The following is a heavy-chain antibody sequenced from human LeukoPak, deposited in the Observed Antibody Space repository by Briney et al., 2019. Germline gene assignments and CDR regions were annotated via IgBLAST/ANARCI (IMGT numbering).Heavy chain of an antibody. Sequence: GGSLRLSCAASGFTVSSNYMSWVRQAPGQGLEWVSIIYNGGSTYYADSVKGRFTISRDNFKNTLFLQMNSLRAEDTAVYFCVPNSGWYYWGQGALVTVSS. CDR1: GFTVSSNY. J-gene: IGHJ4*02. CDR2: IYNGGST. D-gene: IGHD6-19*01. V-gene: IGHV3-66*01. CDR3: VPNSGWYY.